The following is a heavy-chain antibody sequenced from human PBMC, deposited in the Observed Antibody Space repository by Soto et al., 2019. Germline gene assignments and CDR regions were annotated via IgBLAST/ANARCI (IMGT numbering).Heavy chain of an antibody. V-gene: IGHV1-18*01. Sequence: ASVKVSCKASGYTFTSYGISWVRQAPGQGLEWMGWISAYNGNTNYAQKLQGRVTMTTDTSTSTAYMELRSLRSDDTAVYYCARDLDILTGIPKGSGKDYYYYYGMDVWGQGTTVTVSS. CDR3: ARDLDILTGIPKGSGKDYYYYYGMDV. J-gene: IGHJ6*02. D-gene: IGHD3-9*01. CDR1: GYTFTSYG. CDR2: ISAYNGNT.